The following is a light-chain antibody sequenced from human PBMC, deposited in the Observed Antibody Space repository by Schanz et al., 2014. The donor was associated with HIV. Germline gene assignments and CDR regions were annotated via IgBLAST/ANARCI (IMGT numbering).Light chain of an antibody. CDR1: SSNVGGYNY. V-gene: IGLV2-8*01. J-gene: IGLJ3*02. CDR2: EVN. Sequence: QSALTQPPSASGSRGQSVAISCTGSSSNVGGYNYVSWYQQHPGKAPKLMIYEVNKRPSGVPDRFSGSKSGNTASLTVSGLLTEDEADYYCSSYRGDHSVVFGGGTKLTVL. CDR3: SSYRGDHSVV.